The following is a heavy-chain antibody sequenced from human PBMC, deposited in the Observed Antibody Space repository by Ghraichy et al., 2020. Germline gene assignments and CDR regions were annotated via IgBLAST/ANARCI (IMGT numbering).Heavy chain of an antibody. Sequence: ASVKVSCKASGYTFTSYDINWVRQATGQGLEWMGWMNPNSGNTGYAQKFQGRVTMTRNTSISTAYMELSSLRSEDTAVYYCARGKTALYSGSYERDYWGQGTLVTVSS. CDR1: GYTFTSYD. J-gene: IGHJ4*02. CDR2: MNPNSGNT. V-gene: IGHV1-8*01. CDR3: ARGKTALYSGSYERDY. D-gene: IGHD1-26*01.